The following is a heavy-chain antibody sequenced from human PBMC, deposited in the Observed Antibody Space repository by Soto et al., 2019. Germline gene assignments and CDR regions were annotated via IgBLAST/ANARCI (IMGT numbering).Heavy chain of an antibody. CDR2: IIPILGIA. V-gene: IGHV1-69*02. Sequence: SVKVSCKASGGTFSSYTISWVRQAPGQGLEWMGRIIPILGIANYAQKFQGRVTITADKSTSTAYMELSSLRSEDTAVYYCASHPDLGYCSGGSCYSRWFDPWGQGTLVTVSS. D-gene: IGHD2-15*01. CDR1: GGTFSSYT. CDR3: ASHPDLGYCSGGSCYSRWFDP. J-gene: IGHJ5*02.